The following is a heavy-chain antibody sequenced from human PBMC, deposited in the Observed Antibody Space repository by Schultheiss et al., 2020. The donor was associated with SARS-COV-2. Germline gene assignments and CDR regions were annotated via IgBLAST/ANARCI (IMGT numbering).Heavy chain of an antibody. CDR3: ARGGLGLFDY. Sequence: SQTLSLTCAVYGGSFSGYYWSWIRQPPGKGLEWIGEINHSGSTNYNPSLKSRVTISVDTSKNQFSLKLSSVTAADTAVYYCARGGLGLFDYWGQGTLVTVSS. D-gene: IGHD3/OR15-3a*01. V-gene: IGHV4-34*01. CDR1: GGSFSGYY. J-gene: IGHJ4*02. CDR2: INHSGST.